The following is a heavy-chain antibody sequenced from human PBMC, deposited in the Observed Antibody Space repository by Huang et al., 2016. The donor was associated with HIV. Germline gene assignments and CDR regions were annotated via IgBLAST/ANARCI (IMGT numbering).Heavy chain of an antibody. CDR1: GGTFSSYA. J-gene: IGHJ4*02. Sequence: QVQLVQSGAEVKKPGSSVKVSCKASGGTFSSYAISWVRQAPGQGLEWMGGIMPICGTANDAQKFQGRVTITADESTSTAYMELSSLRSEDTAVYYCARARGYYDSSVSYYFDYWGQGTLVTVSS. CDR2: IMPICGTA. CDR3: ARARGYYDSSVSYYFDY. V-gene: IGHV1-69*13. D-gene: IGHD3-22*01.